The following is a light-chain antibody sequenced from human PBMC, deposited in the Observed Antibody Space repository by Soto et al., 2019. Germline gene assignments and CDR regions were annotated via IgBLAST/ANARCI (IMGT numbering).Light chain of an antibody. J-gene: IGLJ1*01. CDR3: SSYRSGGTFV. CDR1: SSDVGGYNY. Sequence: QSALAQPTSVSGSPGQSIAISCTGTSSDVGGYNYVSWHQQHPGKAPKVLISVVNNRPSGVSNRFSGSKSGNTASLTISGLQAEDEADYYCSSYRSGGTFVFGSGTKLTVL. CDR2: VVN. V-gene: IGLV2-14*01.